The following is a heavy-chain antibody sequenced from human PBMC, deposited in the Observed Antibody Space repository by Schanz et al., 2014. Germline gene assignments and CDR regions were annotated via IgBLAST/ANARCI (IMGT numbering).Heavy chain of an antibody. CDR3: ARGIGGYSASNYFDY. V-gene: IGHV1-8*01. Sequence: QVQLVQSGAEVKKPGASVKVSCTASGFNFNNYDINWVRQATGQGLEWMGWISSYNGNTKYPQKLQGRVTITRDTSASTAYMEMSSLRSEDTAVYSCARGIGGYSASNYFDYWGQGTLVTVSS. J-gene: IGHJ4*02. CDR2: ISSYNGNT. CDR1: GFNFNNYD. D-gene: IGHD5-12*01.